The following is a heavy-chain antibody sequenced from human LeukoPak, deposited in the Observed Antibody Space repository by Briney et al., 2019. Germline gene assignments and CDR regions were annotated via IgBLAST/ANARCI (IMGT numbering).Heavy chain of an antibody. Sequence: ASVEVSCKASGYTFTSYYMHWVRQAPGQGLEWMGIINPSGGSTSYAQKFQGRVTMTRDTSTSTVYMELSSLRSEDTAVYYCARDPGSSGYFDYFDYWGQGTLVTVSS. CDR1: GYTFTSYY. CDR3: ARDPGSSGYFDYFDY. CDR2: INPSGGST. J-gene: IGHJ4*02. D-gene: IGHD3-22*01. V-gene: IGHV1-46*01.